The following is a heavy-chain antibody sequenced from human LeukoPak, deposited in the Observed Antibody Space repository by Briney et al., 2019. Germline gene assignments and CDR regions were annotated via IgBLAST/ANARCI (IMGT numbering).Heavy chain of an antibody. Sequence: GGSLRLSCEASGFTFSTYNMNWVRQAPGKRLEWVSSITSSSSYVFYADSVKGRFTISRDNAKNSLYLQMNSLRAEDTAVYYCAKAPSASSSWRRYFDYWGQGTLVTVSS. CDR3: AKAPSASSSWRRYFDY. J-gene: IGHJ4*02. CDR2: ITSSSSYV. CDR1: GFTFSTYN. D-gene: IGHD6-13*01. V-gene: IGHV3-21*04.